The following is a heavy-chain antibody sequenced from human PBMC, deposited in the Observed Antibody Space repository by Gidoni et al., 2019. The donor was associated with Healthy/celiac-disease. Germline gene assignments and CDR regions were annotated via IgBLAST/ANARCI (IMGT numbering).Heavy chain of an antibody. V-gene: IGHV1-2*02. CDR3: ARGLPLYCSGGSCYPFDWFDP. D-gene: IGHD2-15*01. Sequence: QVQLVQSGAEVKKPGASVKVSCKASGYTFTGYYMHWVRQAPGQGLEWMGWINPNSGGKNYGQKFQGRVTMTRDTSISTAYMELSRLRSDDTAVYYCARGLPLYCSGGSCYPFDWFDPWGQGTLVTVSS. CDR2: INPNSGGK. J-gene: IGHJ5*02. CDR1: GYTFTGYY.